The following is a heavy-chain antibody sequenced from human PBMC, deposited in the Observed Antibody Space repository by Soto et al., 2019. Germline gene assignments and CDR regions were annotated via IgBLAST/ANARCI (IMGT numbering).Heavy chain of an antibody. D-gene: IGHD1-26*01. J-gene: IGHJ4*02. CDR2: VNPDNGVT. CDR3: ARAYSGTYYFAY. CDR1: GYIFTGFY. V-gene: IGHV1-2*04. Sequence: VASVKVSCKASGYIFTGFYLHWVRQAPGQGLEWMGWVNPDNGVTNYAQKFQGWVTMTSDTSTNTAYMEMSRLPSDATAVYFCARAYSGTYYFAYWGQGTLVTVYS.